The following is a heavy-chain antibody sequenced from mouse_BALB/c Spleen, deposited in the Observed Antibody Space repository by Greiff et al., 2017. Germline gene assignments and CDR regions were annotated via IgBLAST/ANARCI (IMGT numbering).Heavy chain of an antibody. CDR3: VYYGYEY. V-gene: IGHV1-82*01. J-gene: IGHJ2*01. CDR2: IYPGDGDT. Sequence: QVQLQQSVPELVKPGASVKISCKASGYAFSSSWMNWVKQRPGQGLEWIGRIYPGDGDTNYNGKFKGKATLTADKSSSTAYMQLSSLTSEDSAVYYCVYYGYEYWGQGTTLTVSS. CDR1: GYAFSSSW. D-gene: IGHD1-2*01.